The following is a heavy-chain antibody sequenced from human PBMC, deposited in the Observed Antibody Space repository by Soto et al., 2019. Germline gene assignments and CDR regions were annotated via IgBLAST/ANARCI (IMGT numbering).Heavy chain of an antibody. CDR1: GFTFRSCA. CDR3: ARHLAGNWDY. V-gene: IGHV3-64*04. J-gene: IGHJ4*02. CDR2: ISSNGGST. Sequence: GGSLRLSCAASGFTFRSCAMSWVRQAPGKGLEYVSAISSNGGSTYYADSVKGRFTISRDNAKNTLYLQMNSLRAEDTAVYYCARHLAGNWDYWGQGTQVTVSS. D-gene: IGHD1-26*01.